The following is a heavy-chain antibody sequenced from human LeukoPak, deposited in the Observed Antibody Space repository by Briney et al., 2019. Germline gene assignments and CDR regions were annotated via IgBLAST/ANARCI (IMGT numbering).Heavy chain of an antibody. D-gene: IGHD2-15*01. Sequence: SGTLSLTCAVSGGSISSSNWWSWVRQPPGKGLEWIGEIYHSGSTNYNPSLKSRVTISVDTSKNQFSLKLSSVTAADTAVYYCARETRSYCSGGSCYSSYYYYYGMDVWGQGTTVTVSS. CDR2: IYHSGST. CDR3: ARETRSYCSGGSCYSSYYYYYGMDV. J-gene: IGHJ6*02. V-gene: IGHV4-4*02. CDR1: GGSISSSNW.